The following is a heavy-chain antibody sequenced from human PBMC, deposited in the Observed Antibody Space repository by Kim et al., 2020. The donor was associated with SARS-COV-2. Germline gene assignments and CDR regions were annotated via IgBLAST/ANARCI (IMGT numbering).Heavy chain of an antibody. CDR2: ISSSSSYT. D-gene: IGHD3-3*01. Sequence: GGSLRLSCAASGSTFSDYYMSWIRQAPGKGLEWVSYISSSSSYTNYADSVKGRFTISRYNAKNSLYLQMNSLSAEDTAVYYCARGKYVLRFLEWPVMDVWGLGTTVTVSS. V-gene: IGHV3-11*06. CDR3: ARGKYVLRFLEWPVMDV. CDR1: GSTFSDYY. J-gene: IGHJ6*02.